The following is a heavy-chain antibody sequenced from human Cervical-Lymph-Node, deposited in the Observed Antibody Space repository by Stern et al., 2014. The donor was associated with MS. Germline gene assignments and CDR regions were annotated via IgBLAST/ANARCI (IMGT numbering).Heavy chain of an antibody. V-gene: IGHV1-3*04. CDR1: GYTFTTHT. CDR3: ARGQGSGISWYDN. CDR2: INTATGNT. Sequence: QVQLVQPGAEVKKPGASVTVSCKASGYTFTTHTLHWLRQAPGHGLAWLGWINTATGNTRYSRNFQCRVTITRDTSARSANMELSSLKSEDTAVYYCARGQGSGISWYDNWGLGTLVTVSS. J-gene: IGHJ5*02. D-gene: IGHD2-2*01.